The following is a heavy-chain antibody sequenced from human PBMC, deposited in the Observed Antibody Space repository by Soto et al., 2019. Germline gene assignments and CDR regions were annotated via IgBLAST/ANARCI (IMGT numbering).Heavy chain of an antibody. CDR2: ISGSGGST. D-gene: IGHD3-10*01. J-gene: IGHJ6*03. CDR1: GFTFSSYA. CDR3: AKDLRFGSPRGYYYYMDV. Sequence: GGSLRLSCAASGFTFSSYAMSWVRQAPGKGLEWVSAISGSGGSTYYADSVKGRFTISRDNSKNTLYLQMNSLRAEDTAVYYCAKDLRFGSPRGYYYYMDVWGKGTTVTVSS. V-gene: IGHV3-23*01.